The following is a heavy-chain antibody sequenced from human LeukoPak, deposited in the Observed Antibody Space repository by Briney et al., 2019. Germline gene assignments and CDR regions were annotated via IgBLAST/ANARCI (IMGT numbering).Heavy chain of an antibody. CDR2: IYKDGRT. J-gene: IGHJ4*02. V-gene: IGHV3-53*01. D-gene: IGHD2-15*01. CDR3: AKQLGYCSDGSCYFPY. Sequence: GGSLRLSCAASGFTVNSNYMSWVRQAPGKGLERVSIIYKDGRTYYADSVQGRFTISRDNSKSTLCLQMNSLRAEDTAVYYCAKQLGYCSDGSCYFPYWGQGTLVTVSS. CDR1: GFTVNSNY.